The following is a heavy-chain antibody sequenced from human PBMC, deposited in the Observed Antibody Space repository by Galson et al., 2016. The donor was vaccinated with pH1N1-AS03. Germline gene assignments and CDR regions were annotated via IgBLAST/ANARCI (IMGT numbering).Heavy chain of an antibody. J-gene: IGHJ3*02. CDR3: ARGRYSAFDI. V-gene: IGHV6-1*01. CDR2: TYWRSKWYN. D-gene: IGHD1-1*01. CDR1: GDSVSSNIDA. Sequence: CAISGDSVSSNIDAWNWIRQSPSGGLEWLGRTYWRSKWYNDYAVSVKSRITINPGTSKNQFSLQLNSVTPEDTAVYYCARGRYSAFDIRGQGTMVTVSS.